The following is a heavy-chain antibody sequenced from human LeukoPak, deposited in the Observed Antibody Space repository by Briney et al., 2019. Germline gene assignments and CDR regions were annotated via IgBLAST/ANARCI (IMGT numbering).Heavy chain of an antibody. CDR3: AKDICIAAAGTGVAIDY. V-gene: IGHV3-23*01. CDR1: GFTFSSSA. CDR2: ISNNGGYT. D-gene: IGHD6-13*01. J-gene: IGHJ4*02. Sequence: PGGSLRLSCAASGFTFSSSAMSWVRQAPGKGLEWVSAISNNGGYTYYADSVQGRFTISRDNSKSTLCLQMNSLRAEDTAVYYCAKDICIAAAGTGVAIDYWGQGTLVTVSS.